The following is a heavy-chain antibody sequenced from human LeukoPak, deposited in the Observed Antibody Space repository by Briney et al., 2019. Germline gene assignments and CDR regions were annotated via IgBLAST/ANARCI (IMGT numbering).Heavy chain of an antibody. D-gene: IGHD3-3*01. CDR3: ARVSPRFLEWLPHFDY. CDR1: GGSISSYY. Sequence: NSSETLPLTCTVSGGSISSYYWSWIRQPPGKGLEWIGYIYYSGSTNYNPSLKSRVTISVDTSKNQFSLKLSSVTAADTAVYYCARVSPRFLEWLPHFDYWGQGTLVTVSS. CDR2: IYYSGST. V-gene: IGHV4-59*01. J-gene: IGHJ4*02.